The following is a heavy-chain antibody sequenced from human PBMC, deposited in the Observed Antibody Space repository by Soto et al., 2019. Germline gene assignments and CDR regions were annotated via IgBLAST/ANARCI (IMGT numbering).Heavy chain of an antibody. CDR2: IYSGGST. V-gene: IGHV3-66*01. Sequence: GGSLRLSCAASGFTVSSNYMSWVRQAPGKGLEWVSVIYSGGSTYYADSVKGRFTISRDNSKNTLYLQMNSLRAEDTAVYYCARDIRGRSVVVPAACYYYYMDVWGKGTTVTVSS. J-gene: IGHJ6*03. CDR3: ARDIRGRSVVVPAACYYYYMDV. CDR1: GFTVSSNY. D-gene: IGHD2-2*01.